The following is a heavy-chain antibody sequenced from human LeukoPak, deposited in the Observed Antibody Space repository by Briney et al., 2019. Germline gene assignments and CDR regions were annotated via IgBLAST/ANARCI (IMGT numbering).Heavy chain of an antibody. CDR1: GFTFGDYA. V-gene: IGHV3-49*03. J-gene: IGHJ4*02. D-gene: IGHD1-1*01. CDR3: TRDRGAYNLYDY. Sequence: AGRSLRLSCTASGFTFGDYAMSWIRQAPGKGLEWVGFIRSKAYGETADYAASVKGRFTISRDDSKAIAYLQMNSLKTEDTAVYHCTRDRGAYNLYDYWGQGTLVTVSS. CDR2: IRSKAYGETA.